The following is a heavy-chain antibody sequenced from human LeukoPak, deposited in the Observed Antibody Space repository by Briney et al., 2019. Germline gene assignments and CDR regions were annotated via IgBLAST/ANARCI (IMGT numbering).Heavy chain of an antibody. CDR3: ARDGEEEWFGELLSYTLDY. J-gene: IGHJ4*02. CDR2: INAGNGNT. V-gene: IGHV1-3*01. D-gene: IGHD3-10*01. Sequence: GASVKVSCKASGYTFTSYAMHWVRQAPGQRLEWMGWINAGNGNTKYSQKFQGRVTITRDTSASTAYMELSSLRSEDTAVYYCARDGEEEWFGELLSYTLDYWGQGTLVTVSS. CDR1: GYTFTSYA.